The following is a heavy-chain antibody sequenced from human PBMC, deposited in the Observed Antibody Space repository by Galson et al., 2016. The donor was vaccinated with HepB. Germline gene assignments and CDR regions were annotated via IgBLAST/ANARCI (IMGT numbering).Heavy chain of an antibody. V-gene: IGHV1-3*01. CDR1: GYTFTTYA. CDR3: ARGHIVATVDYYYYSLDV. D-gene: IGHD5-12*01. Sequence: SCKASGYTFTTYAMYWVRQAPGQRLEWMGWINAANGDTKYSQKLQGRGTITWDTSANTAYMELSSLRSEDTAVYYCARGHIVATVDYYYYSLDVWGQGTTVTVSS. J-gene: IGHJ6*02. CDR2: INAANGDT.